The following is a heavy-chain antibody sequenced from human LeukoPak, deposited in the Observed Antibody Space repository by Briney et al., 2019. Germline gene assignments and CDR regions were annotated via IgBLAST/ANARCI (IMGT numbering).Heavy chain of an antibody. CDR3: ARGPLVDTDYYYYYGMDV. J-gene: IGHJ6*02. CDR1: GYAFTSYD. V-gene: IGHV1-8*01. Sequence: ASVKVSCKASGYAFTSYDINWVRQATGQGLERMGWMNPNSGNTGYAQKFQGRVTMTRNTSISTAYMELSSLRSEDTAVYYCARGPLVDTDYYYYYGMDVWGQGTTVTVSS. D-gene: IGHD3/OR15-3a*01. CDR2: MNPNSGNT.